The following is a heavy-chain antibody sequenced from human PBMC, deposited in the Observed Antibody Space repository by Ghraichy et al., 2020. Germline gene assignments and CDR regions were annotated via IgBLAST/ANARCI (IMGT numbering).Heavy chain of an antibody. CDR2: IRSKANSYAT. Sequence: GGSLRLSCAASGFTFSGSAMHWVRQASGKGLEWVGRIRSKANSYATAYAASVKGRFTISRDDSKNTAYLQMNSLKTEDTAVYYCWGRVGATKENDYWGQGTLVTVSS. V-gene: IGHV3-73*01. CDR1: GFTFSGSA. J-gene: IGHJ4*02. CDR3: WGRVGATKENDY. D-gene: IGHD1-26*01.